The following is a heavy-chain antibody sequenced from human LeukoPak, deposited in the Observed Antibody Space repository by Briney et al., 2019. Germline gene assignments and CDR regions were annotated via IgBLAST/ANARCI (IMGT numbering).Heavy chain of an antibody. J-gene: IGHJ6*03. D-gene: IGHD5-18*01. Sequence: GASVKVSCKASGYTFTSYDINWVRQATGQGLEWLGWMNPNSGNTGYAQKFQGRVTMTRNTSISTAYMELSSLRSEDTAVYYCAREGPYSYGYLYYYYYYMDVWGKGTTVTVSS. CDR3: AREGPYSYGYLYYYYYYMDV. V-gene: IGHV1-8*01. CDR2: MNPNSGNT. CDR1: GYTFTSYD.